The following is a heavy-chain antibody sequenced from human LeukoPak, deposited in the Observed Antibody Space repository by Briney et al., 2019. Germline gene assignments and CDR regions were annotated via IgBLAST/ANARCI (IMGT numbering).Heavy chain of an antibody. CDR3: ARHDFALRLFDP. J-gene: IGHJ5*02. CDR1: GGSISSYY. D-gene: IGHD6-25*01. V-gene: IGHV4-59*01. Sequence: PSETLSLTCTVSGGSISSYYWSWIRQPPGKGLQWIGYIYYGGSTNYNPSLKSRVTMSVDTSKNQFSLKLSSVTAADTAVYYCARHDFALRLFDPWGQGTLVTVSS. CDR2: IYYGGST.